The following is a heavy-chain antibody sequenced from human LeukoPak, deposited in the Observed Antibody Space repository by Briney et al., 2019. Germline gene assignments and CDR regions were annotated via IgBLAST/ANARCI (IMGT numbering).Heavy chain of an antibody. CDR2: ISGSGSGGST. D-gene: IGHD6-19*01. J-gene: IGHJ4*02. Sequence: GGTLRLSCAASGFTFNSYGMSWVRQAPGKGLEWVSSISGSGSGGSTYYADSVKGRFTISRDNSKNTLYLQMNSLIAEDTAVYYCARWLYSSGWAIDYWGQGTLVTVSS. CDR1: GFTFNSYG. CDR3: ARWLYSSGWAIDY. V-gene: IGHV3-23*01.